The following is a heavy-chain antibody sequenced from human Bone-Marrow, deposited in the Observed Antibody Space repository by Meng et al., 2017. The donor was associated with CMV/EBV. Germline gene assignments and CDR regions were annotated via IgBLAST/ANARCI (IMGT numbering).Heavy chain of an antibody. D-gene: IGHD6-13*01. J-gene: IGHJ4*02. CDR1: GFTFSSYE. V-gene: IGHV3-48*03. Sequence: GESLKISCAASGFTFSSYEMNWVRQAPGKGLEWVSYISSSGSTIYYADSVKGRFTISRDNAKNSLYLQMNSLRAEDTAVYYCARDGAAAGPGYFDDWGQGTLVTVSS. CDR3: ARDGAAAGPGYFDD. CDR2: ISSSGSTI.